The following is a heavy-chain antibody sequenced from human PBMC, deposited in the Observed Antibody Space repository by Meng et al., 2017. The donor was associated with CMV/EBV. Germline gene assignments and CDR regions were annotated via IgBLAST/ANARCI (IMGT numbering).Heavy chain of an antibody. CDR1: GYTFTGYY. V-gene: IGHV1-2*02. D-gene: IGHD6-6*01. Sequence: ASVKVSCKASGYTFTGYYMHWVRQAPGRGLEWMGWINPNSGGTNYAQKFQGRVTMTRDTSISTAYMELSRLRSDDTAVYYCARGRGSSFSYYGMDVWGQGTTVTVSS. CDR2: INPNSGGT. J-gene: IGHJ6*02. CDR3: ARGRGSSFSYYGMDV.